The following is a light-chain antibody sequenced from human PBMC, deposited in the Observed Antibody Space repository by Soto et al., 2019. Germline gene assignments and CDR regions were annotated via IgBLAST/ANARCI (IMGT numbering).Light chain of an antibody. Sequence: EIVLTQSPATLSLSPGERATLSCRASQSVSSYLAWYQQKPGQAPRLLIYDASNRATGIPARFSGSGSGTAFALTFASLKPEDFAVYYCQQRVSWPLTFGQGTKVEIK. CDR2: DAS. J-gene: IGKJ1*01. CDR1: QSVSSY. V-gene: IGKV3-11*01. CDR3: QQRVSWPLT.